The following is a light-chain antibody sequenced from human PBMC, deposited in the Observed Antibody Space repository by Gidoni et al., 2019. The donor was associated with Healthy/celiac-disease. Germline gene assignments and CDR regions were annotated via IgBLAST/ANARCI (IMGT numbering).Light chain of an antibody. CDR1: QSVSSY. Sequence: EIVLTQSPATLSLSTGERATLSCRASQSVSSYLAWYQQKPGQAPRLLIYDASNRATGIPARFSGSGSDTDFTLTISSLGPEDFAVYYCQQRSNWYTFGQXTKLEIK. V-gene: IGKV3-11*01. CDR3: QQRSNWYT. CDR2: DAS. J-gene: IGKJ2*01.